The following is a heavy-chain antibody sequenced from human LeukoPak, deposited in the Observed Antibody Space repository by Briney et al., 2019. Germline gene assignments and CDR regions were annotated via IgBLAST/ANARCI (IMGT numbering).Heavy chain of an antibody. D-gene: IGHD6-19*01. CDR3: ASGMAMTGDGPFDF. Sequence: PGGSLRLSCVASGFTFTNYGMDWVRQAPGKGLEWVSGVSNRDGSAYYADSVKGRFSASRDNSKNTLHLQMNSLRDEDTALYYCASGMAMTGDGPFDFWGQGTRVTVSS. CDR2: VSNRDGSA. CDR1: GFTFTNYG. V-gene: IGHV3-23*01. J-gene: IGHJ4*02.